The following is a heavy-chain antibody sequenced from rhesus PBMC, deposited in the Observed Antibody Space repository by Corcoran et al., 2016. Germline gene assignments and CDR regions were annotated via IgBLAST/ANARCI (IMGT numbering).Heavy chain of an antibody. D-gene: IGHD4-35*01. CDR3: ASRIAYGNNDY. CDR1: GAPIRSFR. CDR2: VNGNSGST. J-gene: IGHJ4*01. V-gene: IGHV4-80*01. Sequence: QVQLQESGPGLVKPSEPLSLTCAVSGAPIRSFRWRCIRQPPGKGLEWIVEVNGNSGSTYYNPALKSRVTISKDASKNQFSLKLSSVTAADTAVYYCASRIAYGNNDYWGQGVLVTVSS.